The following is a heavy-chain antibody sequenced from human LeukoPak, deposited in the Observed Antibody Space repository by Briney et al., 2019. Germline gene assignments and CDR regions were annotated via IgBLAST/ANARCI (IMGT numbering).Heavy chain of an antibody. CDR3: AKDLGYDSSGYYSDDAFDI. J-gene: IGHJ3*02. D-gene: IGHD3-22*01. CDR2: IRYDGSNK. Sequence: GGSLRLSCAASGFTFSSYGMHWVRQAPGKVLEWVAFIRYDGSNKYYADSVKGRFTISRDNSKNTLYLQMNSLRAEDTAVYYCAKDLGYDSSGYYSDDAFDIWGQGTMVTVSS. CDR1: GFTFSSYG. V-gene: IGHV3-30*02.